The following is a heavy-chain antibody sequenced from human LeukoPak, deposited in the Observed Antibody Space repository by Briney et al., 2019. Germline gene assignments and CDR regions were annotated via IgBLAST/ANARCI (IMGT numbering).Heavy chain of an antibody. CDR3: ARDVKTYSKVFSGYSASDY. Sequence: KPGGSLRLSCTASGFSFSDYYMSWFRQAPGKGLEWLSFISHGSGTIYYADSVKGRFTISRDNAKNSLYLQMNSLRAEDTAIYFCARDVKTYSKVFSGYSASDYWGQGTLVTVSS. J-gene: IGHJ4*02. D-gene: IGHD4-23*01. V-gene: IGHV3-11*04. CDR2: ISHGSGTI. CDR1: GFSFSDYY.